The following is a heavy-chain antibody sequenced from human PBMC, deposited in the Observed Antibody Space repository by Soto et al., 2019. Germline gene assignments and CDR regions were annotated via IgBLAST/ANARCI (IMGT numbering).Heavy chain of an antibody. D-gene: IGHD3-3*01. Sequence: SETLSLTCAVSGGSISSSNWWSWVRQPPGKGLEWIGEIYHSGSTNYNPSLKSRVTISVDKSKNQFSLKLSSVTAADTAVYYCANGLYDFWSGYLFWGQGTMVTV. CDR2: IYHSGST. J-gene: IGHJ4*02. CDR3: ANGLYDFWSGYLF. CDR1: GGSISSSNW. V-gene: IGHV4-4*02.